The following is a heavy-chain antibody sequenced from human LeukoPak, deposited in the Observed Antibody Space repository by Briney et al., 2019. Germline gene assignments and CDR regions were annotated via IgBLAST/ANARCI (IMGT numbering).Heavy chain of an antibody. J-gene: IGHJ4*02. CDR1: SYSISSGYY. D-gene: IGHD2-2*01. Sequence: SETLSLTCTVSSYSISSGYYWGWIRQPPGKGLEWIGSIYYSGSTYYNPSLKSRVTISVDTSKNQFSLKLSSVTAADTAVYYCASLVVPAALHYFDYWGQGTLVTVSS. V-gene: IGHV4-38-2*02. CDR2: IYYSGST. CDR3: ASLVVPAALHYFDY.